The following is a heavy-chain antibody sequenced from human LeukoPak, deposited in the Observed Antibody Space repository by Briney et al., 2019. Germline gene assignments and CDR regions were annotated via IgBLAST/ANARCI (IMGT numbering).Heavy chain of an antibody. CDR1: GGSFSGYY. CDR3: ASARYDFWSGYYYYGMDV. J-gene: IGHJ6*02. D-gene: IGHD3-3*01. CDR2: INHSGST. V-gene: IGHV4-34*01. Sequence: PSETLSLTCAVYGGSFSGYYWSRIRQPPGKGLEWIGEINHSGSTNYNPSLKSRVTISVDTSKNQFSLKLSSVTAADTAVYYCASARYDFWSGYYYYGMDVWGQGTTVTVSS.